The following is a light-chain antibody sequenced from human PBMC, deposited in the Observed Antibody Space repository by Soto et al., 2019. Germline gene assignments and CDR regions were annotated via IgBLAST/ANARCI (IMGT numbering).Light chain of an antibody. Sequence: DIVMTQSPDSLAVSLGERATIICKSSQSILHTPNNKNYLAWYQQKPGQPPKLLIYWASTRESGVPDRFSGSGYGTDFTLTISSLQAEDVAVYYCQQYYSTPPAFGQGTKVDIK. J-gene: IGKJ1*01. CDR3: QQYYSTPPA. CDR2: WAS. CDR1: QSILHTPNNKNY. V-gene: IGKV4-1*01.